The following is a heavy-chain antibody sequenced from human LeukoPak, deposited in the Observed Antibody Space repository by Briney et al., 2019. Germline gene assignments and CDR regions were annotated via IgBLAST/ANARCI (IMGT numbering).Heavy chain of an antibody. CDR2: IYYSGST. D-gene: IGHD5-24*01. V-gene: IGHV4-39*07. J-gene: IGHJ5*02. Sequence: PSETLSLTCTVSGGSISSSSYYWGWIRQPPGKGLEWIGSIYYSGSTYYNPSLKSRVTISVDTSKNQFSLKLSSVTAADTAVYYCAKSVEMATFDPWGQGTLVTVSS. CDR3: AKSVEMATFDP. CDR1: GGSISSSSYY.